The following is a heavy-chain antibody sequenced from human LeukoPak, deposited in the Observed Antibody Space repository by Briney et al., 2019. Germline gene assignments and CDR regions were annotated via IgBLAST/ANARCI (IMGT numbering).Heavy chain of an antibody. D-gene: IGHD2-21*01. CDR1: DYTFTNYG. J-gene: IGHJ4*02. V-gene: IGHV1-18*01. Sequence: GASVKVSCKASDYTFTNYGISWVRQAPGQGLEWMGWISAYNGNTNYAQKLQGRVTVTTDTSTSTAYMELRSLRSDDTAVYYCARSSSVTIPGYYFDYWGQGTLVTVSS. CDR3: ARSSSVTIPGYYFDY. CDR2: ISAYNGNT.